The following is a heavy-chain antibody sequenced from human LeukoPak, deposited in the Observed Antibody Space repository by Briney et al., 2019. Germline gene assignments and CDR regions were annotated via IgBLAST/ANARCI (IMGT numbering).Heavy chain of an antibody. D-gene: IGHD5-12*01. V-gene: IGHV1-18*01. CDR3: ARDTPTWGPGNSLDI. CDR1: GFTLTSHG. J-gene: IGHJ3*02. Sequence: ASVKVSCKASGFTLTSHGIGWVRPAPGHGLEWMGWISIRNGDIKSSQKFQGRVSMTTDTSTGTAYMELRSLRPNDTAVYYCARDTPTWGPGNSLDIWGQGTMVTVSS. CDR2: ISIRNGDI.